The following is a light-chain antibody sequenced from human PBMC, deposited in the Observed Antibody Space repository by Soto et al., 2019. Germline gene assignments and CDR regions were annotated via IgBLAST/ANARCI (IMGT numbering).Light chain of an antibody. CDR2: GAS. V-gene: IGKV1-39*01. CDR3: QQCYSILMYT. Sequence: DIQMTQSPSSLSASVGDRVTITCRASQNITSYLNWYQQKPGKTPKLLIYGASRLESGVPSRFSGSGSGTDFALTIISLQPEDFATYYCQQCYSILMYTFGQGTKLEIK. CDR1: QNITSY. J-gene: IGKJ2*01.